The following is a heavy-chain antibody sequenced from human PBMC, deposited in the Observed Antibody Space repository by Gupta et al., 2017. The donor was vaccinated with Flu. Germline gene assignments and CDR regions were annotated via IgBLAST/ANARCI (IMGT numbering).Heavy chain of an antibody. CDR3: SRILSFDAVGNPVGDDY. D-gene: IGHD3-9*01. Sequence: EVKLVESGGDFVQPGRSLRLSCTASGFTFGTHALNWCRRTPEKGLEWLAYIRSKTYGGTTEYAAAVDGRFVFSRDDSKNVAYLQMNGLKIEDTGVYFCSRILSFDAVGNPVGDDYWGRGTLVTVSS. CDR1: GFTFGTHA. CDR2: IRSKTYGGTT. V-gene: IGHV3-49*03. J-gene: IGHJ4*02.